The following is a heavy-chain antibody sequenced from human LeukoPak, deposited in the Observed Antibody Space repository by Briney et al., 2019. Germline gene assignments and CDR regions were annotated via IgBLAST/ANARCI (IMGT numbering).Heavy chain of an antibody. J-gene: IGHJ4*02. CDR3: ARGGAYYYDSRGYYGY. CDR2: IYTSGST. CDR1: GGSISSGSYY. Sequence: SQTLSLTCTVSGGSISSGSYYWSWIRPPPGQGLDWIGRIYTSGSTNHKPSLNSRVTISVDTSKNQFSLKLSSVTAADTAVYYCARGGAYYYDSRGYYGYWGQGTLVTVSS. D-gene: IGHD3-22*01. V-gene: IGHV4-61*02.